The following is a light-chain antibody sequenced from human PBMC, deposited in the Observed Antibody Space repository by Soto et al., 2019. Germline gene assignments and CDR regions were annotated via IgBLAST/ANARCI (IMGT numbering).Light chain of an antibody. V-gene: IGKV1-5*01. CDR3: QQYNSYSQT. CDR1: QSTSSW. Sequence: DIQMTQSPSTLSASVGDIVTITCRASQSTSSWLAWYQQKPGKAPKLLIHDASRLESGVPSRFSGRGSGTEFTLTISSLKPDDFATYYCQQYNSYSQTFGQGTKVEIK. J-gene: IGKJ1*01. CDR2: DAS.